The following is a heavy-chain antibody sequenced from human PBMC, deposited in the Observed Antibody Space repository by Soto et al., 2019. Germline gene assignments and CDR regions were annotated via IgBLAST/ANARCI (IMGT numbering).Heavy chain of an antibody. CDR1: GFTFSSYA. J-gene: IGHJ4*02. D-gene: IGHD3-10*01. Sequence: GGSLRLSCAASGFTFSSYAMHWVRQAPGKGLEWVAVISYDGSNKYYADSVKGRFTISRDNSKNTLYLQMNSLRAEDTAVYYCARDTFAVEPRRSFGDYWGQGTLVTVSS. CDR2: ISYDGSNK. V-gene: IGHV3-30-3*01. CDR3: ARDTFAVEPRRSFGDY.